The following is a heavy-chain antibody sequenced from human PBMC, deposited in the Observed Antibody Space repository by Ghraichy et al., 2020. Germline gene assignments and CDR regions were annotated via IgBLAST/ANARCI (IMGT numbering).Heavy chain of an antibody. J-gene: IGHJ4*02. CDR2: INPNSGGT. D-gene: IGHD6-19*01. CDR1: GYTFTGYY. V-gene: IGHV1-2*02. CDR3: ARGRAMYSSGWYDFDY. Sequence: ASVKVSCKASGYTFTGYYMHWVRQAPGQGLEWMGWINPNSGGTNYAQKFQGRVTMTRDTSISTAYMELSRLRSDDTAVYYCARGRAMYSSGWYDFDYWGQGTLVTVSS.